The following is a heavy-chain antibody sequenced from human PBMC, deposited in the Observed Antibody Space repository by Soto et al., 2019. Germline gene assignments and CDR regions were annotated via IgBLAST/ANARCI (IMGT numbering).Heavy chain of an antibody. D-gene: IGHD3-22*01. CDR3: ARDGDYYDSSGYYWRYFDY. CDR2: IYYSGST. Sequence: SETLSLTCTVSGGSISSGDYYWSWIRQPPGKGLEWIGYIYYSGSTYYNPSLKSRVTISVDTSKNQFSLKLSSVTAADTAVYYCARDGDYYDSSGYYWRYFDYGGQGTLVTVAS. J-gene: IGHJ4*02. CDR1: GGSISSGDYY. V-gene: IGHV4-30-4*01.